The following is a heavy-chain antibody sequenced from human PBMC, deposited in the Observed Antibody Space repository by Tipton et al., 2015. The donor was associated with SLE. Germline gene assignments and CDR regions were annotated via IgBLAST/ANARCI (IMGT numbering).Heavy chain of an antibody. V-gene: IGHV4-4*07. Sequence: TLSLTCTVSGGSISSYYWSWFRQPAGGGLEWIGRSYTNENTNYNPSLKSRVTMSVDTSKNHFSLKLISVTAADTAVYYCAREFLNPVTTVHYYFALWGRGTLVTVSS. D-gene: IGHD4-11*01. CDR2: SYTNENT. CDR1: GGSISSYY. J-gene: IGHJ2*01. CDR3: AREFLNPVTTVHYYFAL.